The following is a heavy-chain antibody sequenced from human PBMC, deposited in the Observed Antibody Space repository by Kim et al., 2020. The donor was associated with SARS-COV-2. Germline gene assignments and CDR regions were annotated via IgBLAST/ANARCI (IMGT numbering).Heavy chain of an antibody. V-gene: IGHV4-39*07. J-gene: IGHJ3*02. CDR1: GGSISSSSYY. D-gene: IGHD6-13*01. Sequence: SETLSLTCTVSGGSISSSSYYWGWIRQPPGKGLEWIGSIYYSGSTYYNPSLKSRVTISVDTSKNQFSLKLSSVTAADTAVYYCARFGIAAAGMGNDIWGQGTMVTVSS. CDR2: IYYSGST. CDR3: ARFGIAAAGMGNDI.